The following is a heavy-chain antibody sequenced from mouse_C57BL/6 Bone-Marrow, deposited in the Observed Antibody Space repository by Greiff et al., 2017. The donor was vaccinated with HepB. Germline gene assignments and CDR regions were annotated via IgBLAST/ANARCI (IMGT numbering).Heavy chain of an antibody. CDR3: ARTSTTVVYWYFDV. D-gene: IGHD1-1*01. J-gene: IGHJ1*03. CDR2: IWSGGST. Sequence: VQRVESGPGLVQPSQSLSITCTVSGFSLPSYGVHWVRQSPGKGLEWLGVIWSGGSTDYNAAFISRLSVSKDNSKSQVFFKMNSLQADDTAIYYCARTSTTVVYWYFDVWGTGTTVTVSS. CDR1: GFSLPSYG. V-gene: IGHV2-2*01.